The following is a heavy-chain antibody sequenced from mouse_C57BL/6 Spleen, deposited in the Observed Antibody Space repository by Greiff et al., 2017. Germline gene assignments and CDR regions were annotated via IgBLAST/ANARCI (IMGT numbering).Heavy chain of an antibody. CDR2: ISYDGSN. V-gene: IGHV3-6*01. Sequence: ESGPGLVKPSQSLSLTCSVTGYSITSGYYWNWIRQFPGNKLEWMGYISYDGSNNYNPSLKNRISITRDTSKNQFFLKLNSVTTEDTATYYCARERVLITTVGDFDYWGQGTTLTVSS. D-gene: IGHD1-1*01. J-gene: IGHJ2*01. CDR3: ARERVLITTVGDFDY. CDR1: GYSITSGYY.